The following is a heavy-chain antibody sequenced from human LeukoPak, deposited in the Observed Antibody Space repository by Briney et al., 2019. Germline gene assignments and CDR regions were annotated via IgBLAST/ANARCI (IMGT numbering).Heavy chain of an antibody. V-gene: IGHV4-59*01. CDR3: AREAIAVAGTAGWFDP. CDR2: IYHSGST. CDR1: GGSISSYY. Sequence: PSETLSLTCTVSGGSISSYYWTWIRQPPGKGLEWIGYIYHSGSTNYNPSLKSRATISVDMSKNRFSLKLSSVTAADTAMYYCAREAIAVAGTAGWFDPWGQGTLVTVSS. J-gene: IGHJ5*02. D-gene: IGHD6-19*01.